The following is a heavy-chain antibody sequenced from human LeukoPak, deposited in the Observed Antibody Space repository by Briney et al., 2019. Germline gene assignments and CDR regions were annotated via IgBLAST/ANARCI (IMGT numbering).Heavy chain of an antibody. CDR3: ARHARGMVRGVITLYYYYYMDV. V-gene: IGHV4-38-2*02. Sequence: PSETLSLTCTVSGYSISSGYYWGWIRQPPGKGLEWIGSIDHSGSTYYNPSLKSRVTISVDTSKNQFSLKLSSVTAADTAVYDCARHARGMVRGVITLYYYYYMDVWGKGTTVTISS. D-gene: IGHD3-10*01. CDR1: GYSISSGYY. CDR2: IDHSGST. J-gene: IGHJ6*03.